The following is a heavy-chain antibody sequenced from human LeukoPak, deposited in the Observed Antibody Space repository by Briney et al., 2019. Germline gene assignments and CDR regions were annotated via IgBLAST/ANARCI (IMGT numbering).Heavy chain of an antibody. CDR2: ISAYNGNT. CDR3: AKNPGGKGGGNFYYYYNREV. CDR1: GYTFTSYG. J-gene: IGHJ6*03. Sequence: ASVKVSCKASGYTFTSYGISWVRQAPGQGLEWMGWISAYNGNTNYAQKLQGRVTMTTDTSTSTAYMELRSLRPADTAVYYCAKNPGGKGGGNFYYYYNREVWGKGTTV. D-gene: IGHD3-16*01. V-gene: IGHV1-18*01.